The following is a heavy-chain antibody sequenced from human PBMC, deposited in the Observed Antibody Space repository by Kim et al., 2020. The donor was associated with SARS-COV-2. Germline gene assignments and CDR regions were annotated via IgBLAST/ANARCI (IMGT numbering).Heavy chain of an antibody. Sequence: GGSLRLSCAVSGFTFGRFSMHWVRQAPGKGLEWVSSVTSDSVFIHYADSVKGRFTISRDNANNSLSLQMNSLRAEDSALYYCVRGAGSTTPPFDNWGQGT. CDR3: VRGAGSTTPPFDN. V-gene: IGHV3-21*01. CDR1: GFTFGRFS. J-gene: IGHJ4*02. D-gene: IGHD1-26*01. CDR2: VTSDSVFI.